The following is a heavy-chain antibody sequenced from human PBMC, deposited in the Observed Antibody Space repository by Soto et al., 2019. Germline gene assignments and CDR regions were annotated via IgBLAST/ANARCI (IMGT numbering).Heavy chain of an antibody. CDR2: IRSEAFGGTT. CDR1: GFTFGAHA. Sequence: LRLSCTTSGFTFGAHAVSWVRQAPGKGLEWVAFIRSEAFGGTTAYAASVKGRFTISRDDSKSIAYLQMNSLKTEDTAVYFCTSGPYCSSSSCYRGDYYYYYGLDVWGQGTTVTVSS. CDR3: TSGPYCSSSSCYRGDYYYYYGLDV. D-gene: IGHD2-2*02. J-gene: IGHJ6*02. V-gene: IGHV3-49*04.